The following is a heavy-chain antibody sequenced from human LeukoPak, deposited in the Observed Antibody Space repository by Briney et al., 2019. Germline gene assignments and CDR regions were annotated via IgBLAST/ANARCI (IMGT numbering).Heavy chain of an antibody. J-gene: IGHJ3*02. V-gene: IGHV3-9*01. Sequence: GGSLRLSCAASGFTFDDYAMHWVRQAPGKGLEWVSGISWNSGSIGYADSVKGRFTISRGNAKNSLYLQMNSLRAEDTALYYCAKVRFHYDSSGYYSWLDAFDIWGQGTMVTVSS. CDR2: ISWNSGSI. D-gene: IGHD3-22*01. CDR3: AKVRFHYDSSGYYSWLDAFDI. CDR1: GFTFDDYA.